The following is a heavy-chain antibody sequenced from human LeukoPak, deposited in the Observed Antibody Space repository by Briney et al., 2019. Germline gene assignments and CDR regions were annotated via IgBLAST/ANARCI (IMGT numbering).Heavy chain of an antibody. J-gene: IGHJ4*02. CDR3: RSRDY. CDR1: GFTVSNNY. V-gene: IGHV3-66*02. CDR2: IYNAGRT. Sequence: GGSLRLSCAASGFTVSNNYMSWVRQPPGKGLECISIIYNAGRTYYPDSVKGRFTISRDDSKNTLYLQMNSLRPEDTAVYYCRSRDYWGRGTLVTVSS.